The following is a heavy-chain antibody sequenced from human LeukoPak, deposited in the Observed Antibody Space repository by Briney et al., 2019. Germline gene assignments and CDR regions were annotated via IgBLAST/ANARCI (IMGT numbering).Heavy chain of an antibody. D-gene: IGHD3-22*01. J-gene: IGHJ4*02. CDR3: AKKYYYDSSGPRFDY. CDR1: GFTFSSYA. Sequence: PGGSLRLSCAASGFTFSSYAMSWVRQAPGKGLEWVSAISGSGGSTYYADSVKGRFTISRDNSKNTLYLQMNSLRAEDTAVYYCAKKYYYDSSGPRFDYWGQGTLVTVSS. CDR2: ISGSGGST. V-gene: IGHV3-23*01.